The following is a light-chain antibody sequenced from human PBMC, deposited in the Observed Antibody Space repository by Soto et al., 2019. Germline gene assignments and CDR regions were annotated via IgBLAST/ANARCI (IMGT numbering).Light chain of an antibody. V-gene: IGKV3-15*01. Sequence: IVLTQSPYTLSLSPGERATLSCRASKSFSRSYLAWYQQKPGQAPRLLIYGASTRATGIPARFSGSGSGTDFTLTISSLQSEDFAIYYCQQYNNWPWTFGQGTKVDIK. J-gene: IGKJ1*01. CDR2: GAS. CDR1: KSFSRSY. CDR3: QQYNNWPWT.